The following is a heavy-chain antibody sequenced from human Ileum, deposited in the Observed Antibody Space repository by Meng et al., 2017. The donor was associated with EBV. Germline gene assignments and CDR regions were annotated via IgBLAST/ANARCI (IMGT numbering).Heavy chain of an antibody. Sequence: QGQLVQSGGEVKEPGASVKVSCKASGYIFNNYGVSLVRQAPEQGPEWMGWISAYNGNTNYAQNFQGRFTMTTDTSTSTAYMELRSLRSDDTAVYYCARDLPGGTKGTWLDLWGQGTLVTVSS. CDR2: ISAYNGNT. CDR3: ARDLPGGTKGTWLDL. V-gene: IGHV1-18*01. J-gene: IGHJ5*02. D-gene: IGHD1-14*01. CDR1: GYIFNNYG.